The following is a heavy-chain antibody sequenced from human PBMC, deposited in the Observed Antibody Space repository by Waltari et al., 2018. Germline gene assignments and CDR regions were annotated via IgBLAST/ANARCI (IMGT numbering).Heavy chain of an antibody. D-gene: IGHD2-15*01. CDR3: ARIFDWDV. V-gene: IGHV4-4*07. CDR2: IWTSGST. CDR1: GGSISNYY. Sequence: QVQLQESGPGLVKPSETLSLTCTVSGGSISNYYWSWIRQPAGKGREWIGRIWTSGSTNYNPSRKSRVTMSIDTSKNQFSLKLTSVTAADTAVYYCARIFDWDVWGQGTTVIVSS. J-gene: IGHJ6*02.